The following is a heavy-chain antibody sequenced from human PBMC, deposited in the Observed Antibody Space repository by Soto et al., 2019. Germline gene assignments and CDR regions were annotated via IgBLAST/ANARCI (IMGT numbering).Heavy chain of an antibody. CDR1: GFTFSSYA. CDR3: ARAGGSCSGGSCTHYYFYGMDV. Sequence: GGSLRLSCAASGFTFSSYAMSWVRQAPGKGLEWVSRISGDGGSTNYADSVKGRFTISRDNSKNTLYLQMNSLRAEDTAVYYCARAGGSCSGGSCTHYYFYGMDVWGQGTTVTVSS. J-gene: IGHJ6*02. V-gene: IGHV3-23*01. CDR2: ISGDGGST. D-gene: IGHD2-15*01.